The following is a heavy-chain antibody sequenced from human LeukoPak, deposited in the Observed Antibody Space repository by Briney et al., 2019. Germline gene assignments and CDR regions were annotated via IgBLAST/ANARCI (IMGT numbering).Heavy chain of an antibody. CDR3: AKAMPPGYCSSTSCDDAFDI. J-gene: IGHJ3*02. Sequence: GGSLRLSCAASGFTFSSYGMSWVRQAPGKGREWVSAISGSGGSTYYADSVKGRFTISRDNSKNTLYLQMNSLRAEDTAVYYCAKAMPPGYCSSTSCDDAFDIWGQGTMVTVSS. V-gene: IGHV3-23*01. D-gene: IGHD2-2*03. CDR1: GFTFSSYG. CDR2: ISGSGGST.